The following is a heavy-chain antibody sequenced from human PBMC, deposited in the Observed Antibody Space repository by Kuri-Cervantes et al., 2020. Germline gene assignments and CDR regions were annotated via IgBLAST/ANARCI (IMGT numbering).Heavy chain of an antibody. CDR3: AKAKGSGSCLDY. CDR2: ISSSSSYI. D-gene: IGHD1-26*01. V-gene: IGHV3-21*01. J-gene: IGHJ4*02. Sequence: GGSLRLSCAASGFTFSSYSMNWVRQAPGKGLEWVSSISSSSSYIYYADSVKGRFTISRDNSKNTLYLQMNSLRAEDTAVYYCAKAKGSGSCLDYWGQGTLVTVSS. CDR1: GFTFSSYS.